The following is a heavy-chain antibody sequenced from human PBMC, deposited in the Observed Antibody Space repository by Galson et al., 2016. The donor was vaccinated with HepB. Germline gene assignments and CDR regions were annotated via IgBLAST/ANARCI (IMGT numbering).Heavy chain of an antibody. J-gene: IGHJ1*01. V-gene: IGHV3-9*01. CDR3: ASNTWG. CDR2: ITWNSGII. Sequence: SLRLSCAASGFTFDDYAMHWVRQVPGKGLEWVSGITWNSGIIDYADYVRGRFTISRDNARTPLSLEMNSLRVEDTAVYFCASNTWGWGQGTLVTVSS. D-gene: IGHD3-16*01. CDR1: GFTFDDYA.